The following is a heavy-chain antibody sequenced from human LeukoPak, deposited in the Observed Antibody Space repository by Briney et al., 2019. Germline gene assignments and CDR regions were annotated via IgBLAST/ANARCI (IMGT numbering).Heavy chain of an antibody. D-gene: IGHD3-22*01. CDR2: IYYSGST. J-gene: IGHJ1*01. V-gene: IGHV4-61*08. CDR3: ARAATYYYDSSGYYGYFQH. Sequence: PTETLSLTCTVSGGSISSGGYYWSWIRQHPGKGLEWIGYIYYSGSTNYNPSLKSRVTISVDTSKNQFSLKLSSVTAADTAVYYCARAATYYYDSSGYYGYFQHWGQGTLVTVSS. CDR1: GGSISSGGYY.